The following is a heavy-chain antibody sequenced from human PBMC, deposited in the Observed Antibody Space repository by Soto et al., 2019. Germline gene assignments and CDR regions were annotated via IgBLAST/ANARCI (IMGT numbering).Heavy chain of an antibody. J-gene: IGHJ4*02. CDR2: IYNHGQI. CDR1: GFIVSRSH. D-gene: IGHD7-27*01. CDR3: VRVTGAERH. V-gene: IGHV3-53*01. Sequence: GGSLRLSCVVSGFIVSRSHMMWVRQAPGKGLEGVSVIYNHGQINYVDPVKGRFTIARDNSKNTIYLQMNSLKVEDTAVYYCVRVTGAERHWGQGALVTVSS.